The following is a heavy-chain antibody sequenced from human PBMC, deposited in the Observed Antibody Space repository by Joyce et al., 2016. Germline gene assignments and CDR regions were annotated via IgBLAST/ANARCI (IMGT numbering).Heavy chain of an antibody. CDR2: LNQEGGSM. V-gene: IGHV3-7*04. Sequence: EEQLVESGGGLVQAGGSLRLSCFASGFIFSNYWMSWVRQGPGKGLELVAKLNQEGGSMYHVGSVKGRFTSSRDNAKNSLYLQMGSLRAEDTATYYCARDGARPLTAIPEYWGQGTLVTVSS. CDR3: ARDGARPLTAIPEY. CDR1: GFIFSNYW. D-gene: IGHD2-21*02. J-gene: IGHJ4*02.